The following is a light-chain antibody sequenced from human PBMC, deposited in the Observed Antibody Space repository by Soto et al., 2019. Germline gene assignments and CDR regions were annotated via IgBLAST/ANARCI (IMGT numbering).Light chain of an antibody. V-gene: IGLV1-47*02. CDR2: TNN. CDR3: AAWDDSLSGFWL. Sequence: QSVLTQPPSMSASPGQMVTISCSGGSSNIGSNYVYWYQQFPGAAPKLLIYTNNKRSSGVPDRFSGSKSGTSASLAISGLRSEDEAEYYCAAWDDSLSGFWLFGGGTKLTVL. CDR1: SSNIGSNY. J-gene: IGLJ3*02.